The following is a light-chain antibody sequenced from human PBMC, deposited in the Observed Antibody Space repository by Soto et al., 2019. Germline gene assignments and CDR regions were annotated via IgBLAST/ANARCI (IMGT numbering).Light chain of an antibody. CDR3: SSYTSSSFYV. J-gene: IGLJ1*01. V-gene: IGLV2-14*01. Sequence: QSALTQPASVSGSPGQSITISCTGTSSDVGGYNYVSWYQQHPGKAPKLMIYEVSNRPSGVSNRFSGSKSGNTASLTISGIQAEDDADYYCSSYTSSSFYVFGTGTKLTVL. CDR2: EVS. CDR1: SSDVGGYNY.